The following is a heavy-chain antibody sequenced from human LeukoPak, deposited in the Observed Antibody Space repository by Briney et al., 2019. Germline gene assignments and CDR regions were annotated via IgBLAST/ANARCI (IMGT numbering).Heavy chain of an antibody. CDR2: IKARRAGGTT. Sequence: GGSLRLSCAASGFTLSDDWMNWGRQAPGKGPEWVGHIKARRAGGTTEYAAPVGGRFTISRDDSRSILYLQMNNLKTEDTALYYCTGGYYGPWGLGTLVTVSS. V-gene: IGHV3-15*01. CDR1: GFTLSDDW. CDR3: TGGYYGP. J-gene: IGHJ5*02. D-gene: IGHD3-10*01.